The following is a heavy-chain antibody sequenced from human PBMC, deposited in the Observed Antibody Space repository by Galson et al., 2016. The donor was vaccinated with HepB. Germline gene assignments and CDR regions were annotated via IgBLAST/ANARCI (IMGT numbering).Heavy chain of an antibody. J-gene: IGHJ4*02. D-gene: IGHD1-26*01. V-gene: IGHV4-61*01. CDR3: ARDNSGSYLDS. CDR2: IQSSGST. CDR1: GGSLIGDSYY. Sequence: SLTCTVFGGSLIGDSYYWSWIRQPPGKGLEWIGYIQSSGSTNSKPSLKSRVSMSLDRSKNQFSLKLSSVTVADTAVYYCARDNSGSYLDSWGQGTLITVSS.